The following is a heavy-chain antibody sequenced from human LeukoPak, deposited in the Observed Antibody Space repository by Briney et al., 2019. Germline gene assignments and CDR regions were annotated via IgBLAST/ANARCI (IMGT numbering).Heavy chain of an antibody. Sequence: PSETLSLTCTVSGGSISSSSYYWGWIRQPPRKGLEWIGSIYYSGSTYYNPSLKSRVTISVDTSKTQFSLKLSSVTAADTAVYYCARDVIAAAVVYGMDVWGQGTTVTVSS. V-gene: IGHV4-39*07. CDR1: GGSISSSSYY. CDR3: ARDVIAAAVVYGMDV. CDR2: IYYSGST. D-gene: IGHD6-13*01. J-gene: IGHJ6*02.